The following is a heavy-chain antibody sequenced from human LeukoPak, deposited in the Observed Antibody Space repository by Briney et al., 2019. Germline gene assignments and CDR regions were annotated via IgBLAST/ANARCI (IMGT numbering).Heavy chain of an antibody. CDR3: ARLQSGYGGDY. D-gene: IGHD5-12*01. J-gene: IGHJ4*02. CDR2: IIPIFGTA. CDR1: GGTFSSYA. V-gene: IGHV1-69*05. Sequence: GASVKVPCKASGGTFSSYAISWVRQAPGQGLEWMGGIIPIFGTANYAQKFQGRVTITTDESTSTAYMELSSLRSEDTAVYYCARLQSGYGGDYWGQGTLVTVSS.